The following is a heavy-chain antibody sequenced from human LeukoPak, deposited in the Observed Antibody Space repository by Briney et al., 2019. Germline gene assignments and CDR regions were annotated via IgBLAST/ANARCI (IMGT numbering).Heavy chain of an antibody. CDR3: AKGRYYFDY. CDR1: GFTFSSYA. CDR2: ISGGGGGT. J-gene: IGHJ4*02. V-gene: IGHV3-23*01. Sequence: GGSLRLSCAASGFTFSSYAMSWVRRAPGKGLEWVSAISGGGGGTYYADSVKGRFTISRDNSKNTLYLQMNSLRAEDTAVYYCAKGRYYFDYWGQGTLVTVSS. D-gene: IGHD3-16*01.